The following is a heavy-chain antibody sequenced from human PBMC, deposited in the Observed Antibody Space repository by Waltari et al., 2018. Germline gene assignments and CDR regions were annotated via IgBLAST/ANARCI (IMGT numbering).Heavy chain of an antibody. D-gene: IGHD3-10*01. CDR3: ARDIGLWFGQHDY. CDR1: GGSISSSSYY. J-gene: IGHJ4*02. Sequence: QLQLQESGPGLVKPSATLSLTCTVSGGSISSSSYYWGWIRQPPGKGLEWIGSIYYSGSTYYNPSLKSRVTISVDTSKNQFSLKLSSVTAADTAVYYCARDIGLWFGQHDYWGQGTLVTVSS. CDR2: IYYSGST. V-gene: IGHV4-39*07.